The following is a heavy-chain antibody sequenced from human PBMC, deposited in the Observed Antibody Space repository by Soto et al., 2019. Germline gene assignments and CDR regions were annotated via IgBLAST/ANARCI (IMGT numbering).Heavy chain of an antibody. J-gene: IGHJ5*02. D-gene: IGHD2-2*01. CDR3: ARGRVVVPAAVMFNCLDP. Sequence: CTVSGGSISSGGYYWSWIRQHPGKGLEWIGYIYYSGSTYYNPSLRSRVTISVDRSRTQFSLKMSSVTAADTAVYYCARGRVVVPAAVMFNCLDPWGQGALVTVSS. CDR2: IYYSGST. V-gene: IGHV4-31*03. CDR1: GGSISSGGYY.